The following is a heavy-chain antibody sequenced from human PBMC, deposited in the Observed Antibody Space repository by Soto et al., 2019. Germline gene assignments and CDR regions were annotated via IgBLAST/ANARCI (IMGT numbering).Heavy chain of an antibody. V-gene: IGHV3-30-3*01. D-gene: IGHD1-26*01. Sequence: PGGSLRLSCAASGFTFSSYAMHWVRQAPGKGLEWVAVISYDGSNKYYADSVKGRFTISRDNSKNTLYLQMNSLRAEDTAVYYCARDPEGGSLRYGMDVWGQGTTVTVSS. CDR2: ISYDGSNK. CDR3: ARDPEGGSLRYGMDV. CDR1: GFTFSSYA. J-gene: IGHJ6*02.